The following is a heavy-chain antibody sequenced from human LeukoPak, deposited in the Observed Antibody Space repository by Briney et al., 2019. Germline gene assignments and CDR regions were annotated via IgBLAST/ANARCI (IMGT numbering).Heavy chain of an antibody. V-gene: IGHV4-34*01. CDR3: ARGAAAAGTFPLDY. Sequence: SETLSLTCAVYGGSFSGYYWSWIRQPPGKGLEWIGEINHSGSTNYNPSLKSRVTISVDTSKNQFSLKLSSVTAADTAVYYCARGAAAAGTFPLDYWGQGTLVTVSS. CDR2: INHSGST. D-gene: IGHD6-13*01. CDR1: GGSFSGYY. J-gene: IGHJ4*02.